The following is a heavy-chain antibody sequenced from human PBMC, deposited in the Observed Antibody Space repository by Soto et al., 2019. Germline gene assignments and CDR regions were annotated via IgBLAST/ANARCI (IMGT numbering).Heavy chain of an antibody. V-gene: IGHV3-66*01. CDR3: ARGGSGSDWDYYGMDV. CDR2: IYSGGTT. CDR1: ALTASKNY. Sequence: EVQLVESGGGLVQPGGSLRLSCAGSALTASKNYMSWVRQPPGKGLEWVSVIYSGGTTYYADSVKDRFSISRDKSKSTLYLQMDNLRAGDTAVYYCARGGSGSDWDYYGMDVWRQGTTVTVSS. D-gene: IGHD3-10*01. J-gene: IGHJ6*02.